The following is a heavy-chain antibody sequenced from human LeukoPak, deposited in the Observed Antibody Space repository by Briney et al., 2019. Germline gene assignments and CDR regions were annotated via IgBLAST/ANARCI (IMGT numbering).Heavy chain of an antibody. CDR2: ISYDGSNK. D-gene: IGHD5-24*01. Sequence: GGSLRLSCAASEFTFSSYAMHWVRQAPGKELEWVAVISYDGSNKYYADSVKGRFTISRDNSKNTLYLQMNSLRAEDTAVYYCARDGGWLQDFDYWGQGTLVPVSS. J-gene: IGHJ4*02. CDR1: EFTFSSYA. CDR3: ARDGGWLQDFDY. V-gene: IGHV3-30-3*01.